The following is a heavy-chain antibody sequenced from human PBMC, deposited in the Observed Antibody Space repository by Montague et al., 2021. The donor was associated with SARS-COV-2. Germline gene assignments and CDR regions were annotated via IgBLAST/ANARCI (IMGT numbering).Heavy chain of an antibody. V-gene: IGHV4-39*07. CDR3: ASNGGVSSITIYYYGMDV. J-gene: IGHJ6*02. Sequence: SETLSLTCTVSGGSISSSSYYWGWIRQPPGKGLEWIGSIYYSGSTNYNPSLKSRVTISVDTSKNQFSLKLSSVTAADTAVYYCASNGGVSSITIYYYGMDVWGQGTTVTVSS. D-gene: IGHD2-2*01. CDR1: GGSISSSSYY. CDR2: IYYSGST.